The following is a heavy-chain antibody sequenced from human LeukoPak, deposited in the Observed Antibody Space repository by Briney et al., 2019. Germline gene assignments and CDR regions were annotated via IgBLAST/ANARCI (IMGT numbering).Heavy chain of an antibody. V-gene: IGHV3-48*02. CDR1: GFTFSSYS. D-gene: IGHD1-26*01. CDR3: ARVAVGATRVDFDY. CDR2: IRSSGSPI. Sequence: GGSLRLSCAASGFTFSSYSMTWVRQAPGKGLEWISYIRSSGSPIYYADSVRGRFTISKDNAKNSLYLQMNSLRDEDTAVYYCARVAVGATRVDFDYWGQGTLVTVSS. J-gene: IGHJ4*02.